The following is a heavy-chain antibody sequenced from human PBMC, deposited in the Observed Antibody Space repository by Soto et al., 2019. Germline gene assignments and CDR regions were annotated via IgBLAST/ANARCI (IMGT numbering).Heavy chain of an antibody. CDR3: APDGDYDLLTFDL. CDR2: IYWDDDK. Sequence: QITLKESGPPLVRPAQTLTLTCDFSGFSLSTYHMGVAWIRQPPGKALEWLALIYWDDDKRYSPSLKDRLAISKDTSSNQVVLTITNMDPGDTATYFCAPDGDYDLLTFDLWGPGTLVTVSS. V-gene: IGHV2-5*02. J-gene: IGHJ4*02. D-gene: IGHD4-17*01. CDR1: GFSLSTYHMG.